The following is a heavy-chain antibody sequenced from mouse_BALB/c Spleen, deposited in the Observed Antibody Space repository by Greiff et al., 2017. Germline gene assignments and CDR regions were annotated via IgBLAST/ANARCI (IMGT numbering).Heavy chain of an antibody. CDR2: ISSGGSYT. D-gene: IGHD2-1*01. J-gene: IGHJ3*01. V-gene: IGHV5-9-4*01. CDR1: GFTFSSYA. CDR3: ARPNGNYGWFAY. Sequence: EVMLVESGGGLVKPGGSLKLSCAASGFTFSSYAMSWVRQSPEKRLEWVAEISSGGSYTYYPDTVTGRFTISRDNAKNTLYLEMSSLRSEDTAMYYCARPNGNYGWFAYWGQGTLVTVSA.